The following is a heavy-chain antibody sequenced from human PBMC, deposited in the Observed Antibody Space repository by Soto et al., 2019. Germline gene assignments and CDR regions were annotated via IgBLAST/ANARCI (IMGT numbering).Heavy chain of an antibody. CDR1: GYAFSQFY. Sequence: QVQLVQSGAEVKKPGASVKVSCKASGYAFSQFYIHWMRQAPGQGLEWMGWINPNSGRTKFAQNFQGWVTMTRDTSIKTVYMELSGPTSDATAVYYCARESGGTTATLDYYYFYMDVWGKGTTVTVSS. D-gene: IGHD4-17*01. J-gene: IGHJ6*03. V-gene: IGHV1-2*04. CDR2: INPNSGRT. CDR3: ARESGGTTATLDYYYFYMDV.